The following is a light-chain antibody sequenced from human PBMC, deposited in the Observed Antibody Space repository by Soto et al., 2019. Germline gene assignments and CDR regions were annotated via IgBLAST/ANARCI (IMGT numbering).Light chain of an antibody. V-gene: IGKV3-15*01. CDR2: DTS. J-gene: IGKJ4*01. Sequence: EVVMTQSPATLSLSPGERATLSCSASQSVYSNLAWYQQKPGQAPRLLIFDTSTRATGIPARFSGSGSGTDFTLTISSLQSEDFAVYFCQQYNNWPPLTFGGGTKVEI. CDR1: QSVYSN. CDR3: QQYNNWPPLT.